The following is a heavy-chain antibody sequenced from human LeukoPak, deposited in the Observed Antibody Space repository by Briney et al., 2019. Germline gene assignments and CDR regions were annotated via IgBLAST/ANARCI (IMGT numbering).Heavy chain of an antibody. V-gene: IGHV3-23*01. CDR2: ISGSGGST. CDR3: ADHGSGSYYNFAY. CDR1: GFTVSSNY. Sequence: PGGSLRLSCAASGFTVSSNYMSWVRQAPGKGLEWVSAISGSGGSTYYANSVKGRFTISRDNSKNTLYLQMNSLRAEDTAVYYCADHGSGSYYNFAYWGQGTLVTVSS. J-gene: IGHJ4*02. D-gene: IGHD3-10*01.